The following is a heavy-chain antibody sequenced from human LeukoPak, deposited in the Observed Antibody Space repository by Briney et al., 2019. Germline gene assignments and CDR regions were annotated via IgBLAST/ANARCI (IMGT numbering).Heavy chain of an antibody. CDR3: AGGHRTDIVVVPAAIRGWFDP. CDR1: GGSISSYY. CDR2: IYTSGST. J-gene: IGHJ5*02. Sequence: KPSETLSLTCTVSGGSISSYYWSWIRQPAGKGLEWIGRIYTSGSTNYNPSLKSRVTISVDTSKNQFSLKLSSVTAADTAVYYCAGGHRTDIVVVPAAIRGWFDPWGQGTLVTVSS. D-gene: IGHD2-2*01. V-gene: IGHV4-4*07.